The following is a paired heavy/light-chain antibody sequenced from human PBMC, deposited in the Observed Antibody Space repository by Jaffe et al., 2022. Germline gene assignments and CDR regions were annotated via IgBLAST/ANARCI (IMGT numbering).Light chain of an antibody. CDR1: QSVTTY. V-gene: IGKV3-11*01. Sequence: EIVLTQSPATLSLSPGERATLSCRASQSVTTYLAWYQQKPGQAPRLLIFDASNRATGIPARFSGSGSGTDFTLTISSLEPEDFALYYCQQRSNLGLTFGGGTKVEMK. CDR3: QQRSNLGLT. CDR2: DAS. J-gene: IGKJ4*01.
Heavy chain of an antibody. V-gene: IGHV4-59*01. CDR1: GDSISTYY. D-gene: IGHD2-2*01. J-gene: IGHJ6*03. CDR3: ARLPRRIVAVPGAPREYHYYYMDV. Sequence: QVQLQESGPGLVKPSETLSLTCTVSGDSISTYYWSWIREPPGKGLEWIGDVSYSGSSKQNPSLKSRVSISIDATKNRFSLQLSSVTAADTAVYYCARLPRRIVAVPGAPREYHYYYMDVWGRGTTVIVSS. CDR2: VSYSGSS.